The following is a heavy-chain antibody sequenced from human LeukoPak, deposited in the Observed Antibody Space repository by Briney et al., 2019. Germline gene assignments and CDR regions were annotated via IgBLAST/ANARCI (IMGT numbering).Heavy chain of an antibody. CDR2: IYSGGST. CDR1: GFTVSSNY. V-gene: IGHV3-66*01. J-gene: IGHJ6*02. D-gene: IGHD6-13*01. CDR3: ATDIAPYGMDV. Sequence: GGSLRLSCAASGFTVSSNYMSWVRQAPGKGLERVSVIYSGGSTYYADSVKGRFTISRDNSKNTLYLQMNSLRAEDTAVYYCATDIAPYGMDVWGQGTTVTASS.